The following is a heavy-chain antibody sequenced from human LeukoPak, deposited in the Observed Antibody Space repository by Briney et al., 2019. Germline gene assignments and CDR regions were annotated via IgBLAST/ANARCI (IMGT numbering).Heavy chain of an antibody. CDR3: ASSMYSSSWKGYYFDY. V-gene: IGHV1-18*01. D-gene: IGHD6-13*01. Sequence: ASVKVSCKASGYTFTSYGISWVRQAPGQGLEWMGWISAYNGNTNYAQKLQGRVTMTTDTSTGTAYMELRSLRSDDTAVYYCASSMYSSSWKGYYFDYWGQGTLVTVSS. CDR2: ISAYNGNT. CDR1: GYTFTSYG. J-gene: IGHJ4*02.